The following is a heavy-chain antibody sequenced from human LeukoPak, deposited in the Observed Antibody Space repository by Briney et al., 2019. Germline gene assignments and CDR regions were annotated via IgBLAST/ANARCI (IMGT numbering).Heavy chain of an antibody. CDR2: IYYSGGT. Sequence: SETLSLTCTVSGGSISSSSYYWGWIRQPPGKGLEWIGSIYYSGGTYYNPSLKSRVTISVDTSKNQFSLTLSSVTAADTAVYYCARLARGSGYSYGYEFDYWGQGTLVTVSS. CDR1: GGSISSSSYY. D-gene: IGHD5-18*01. J-gene: IGHJ4*02. V-gene: IGHV4-39*01. CDR3: ARLARGSGYSYGYEFDY.